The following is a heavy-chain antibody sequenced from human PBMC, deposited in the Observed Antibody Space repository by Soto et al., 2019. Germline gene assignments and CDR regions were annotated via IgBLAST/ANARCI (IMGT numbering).Heavy chain of an antibody. Sequence: ASVKVSCKASGYTFTSYGISWVRQAPGQGLEWMGWISAYNGNTNYAQKLQARVTMTADTSIDTAYMELRGLKSDDTAVYYCVTVFSANWPNGFDFWGQGTQVTVSS. J-gene: IGHJ4*02. V-gene: IGHV1-18*01. CDR3: VTVFSANWPNGFDF. CDR1: GYTFTSYG. D-gene: IGHD1-1*01. CDR2: ISAYNGNT.